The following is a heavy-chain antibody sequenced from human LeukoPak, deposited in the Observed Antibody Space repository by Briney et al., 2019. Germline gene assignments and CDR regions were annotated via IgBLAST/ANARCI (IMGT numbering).Heavy chain of an antibody. V-gene: IGHV4-59*01. J-gene: IGHJ4*02. D-gene: IGHD4-17*01. Sequence: SETLSLTCTVSGGSISSYYWSWIRQPPGKGLEWIGYIYYSGSTNYNPSLKSRVTISVDTSKNHFSLKLSPVTAADTAVYYCARSDYGDYVPLDYWGQGTLVTVSS. CDR2: IYYSGST. CDR1: GGSISSYY. CDR3: ARSDYGDYVPLDY.